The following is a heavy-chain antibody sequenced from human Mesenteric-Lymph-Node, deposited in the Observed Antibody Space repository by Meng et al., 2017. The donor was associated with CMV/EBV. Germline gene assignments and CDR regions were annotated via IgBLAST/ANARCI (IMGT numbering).Heavy chain of an antibody. Sequence: ETLSLTCAASGFTFSSYSMNWVRQAPGKGLEWVSYISSSSSTIYYADSVKGRFTISRDNAKNSLYLQMNSLRAEDTAVYYCARPPGGVGYWGQGTLVTVSS. CDR2: ISSSSSTI. J-gene: IGHJ4*02. CDR1: GFTFSSYS. CDR3: ARPPGGVGY. D-gene: IGHD3-10*01. V-gene: IGHV3-48*04.